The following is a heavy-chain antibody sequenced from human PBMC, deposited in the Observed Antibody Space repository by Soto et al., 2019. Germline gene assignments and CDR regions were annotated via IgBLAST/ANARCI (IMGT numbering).Heavy chain of an antibody. J-gene: IGHJ6*02. CDR2: IRSKANSYAT. CDR3: TRHVDDYDSYTGISVHYYYGMDV. V-gene: IGHV3-73*02. D-gene: IGHD3-22*01. Sequence: EVQLVESGGGLVQPGGSLKLSCAASGFTFSGSAMHWVRQASGKGLEWVGRIRSKANSYATAYAASVKGRFTISREDSNNRAYLQMNGLKTDDTAVYYCTRHVDDYDSYTGISVHYYYGMDVWGQGTTVTGS. CDR1: GFTFSGSA.